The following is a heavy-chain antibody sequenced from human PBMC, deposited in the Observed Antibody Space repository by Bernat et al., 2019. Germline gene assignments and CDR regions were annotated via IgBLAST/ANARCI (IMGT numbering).Heavy chain of an antibody. J-gene: IGHJ4*02. CDR1: GFTFTSYG. V-gene: IGHV3-23*01. D-gene: IGHD3-10*01. CDR2: IRGFGTGT. Sequence: EVQLLESGGDLVQPGGSPRLSCAASGFTFTSYGMNWVRQAPGKGLEWVSGIRGFGTGTYYADSVKGRFSISRDNSKNTVSLQMNTLGVEDTAIYYCVKDMNFYASGSFDYWGQGTLVTVSS. CDR3: VKDMNFYASGSFDY.